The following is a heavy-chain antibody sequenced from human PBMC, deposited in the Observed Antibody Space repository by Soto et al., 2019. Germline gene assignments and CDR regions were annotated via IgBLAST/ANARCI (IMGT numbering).Heavy chain of an antibody. CDR1: GFTFSSYG. Sequence: GGSLRLSCAASGFTFSSYGMHWVRQAPGKGREWVAVIWYDGSNKYYADSVKGRFTISRDNSKNTLYLQMNSLRAEDTAVYYWAIEGSGIPNWFDPWGQGIRVTVAS. D-gene: IGHD3-10*01. V-gene: IGHV3-33*01. J-gene: IGHJ5*02. CDR3: AIEGSGIPNWFDP. CDR2: IWYDGSNK.